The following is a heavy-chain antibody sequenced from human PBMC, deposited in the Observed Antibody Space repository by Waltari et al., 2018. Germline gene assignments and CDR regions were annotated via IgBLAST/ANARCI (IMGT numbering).Heavy chain of an antibody. D-gene: IGHD3-9*01. Sequence: QLQVQESGPGLGKPSETLSLTCTVPGGAITTTNYYWGWIRQPPGKGMEWIGSIYYNGNTYYNPSLKSRVTISADTSKNQFSLNLNSVTAADTAVYYCASLLTGDWGQGVLVTVSS. J-gene: IGHJ4*02. CDR2: IYYNGNT. CDR3: ASLLTGD. V-gene: IGHV4-39*01. CDR1: GGAITTTNYY.